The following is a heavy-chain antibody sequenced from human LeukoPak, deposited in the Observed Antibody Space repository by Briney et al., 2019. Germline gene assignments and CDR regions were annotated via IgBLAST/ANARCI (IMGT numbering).Heavy chain of an antibody. CDR3: ARIPEY. Sequence: GGSLRLSCVASGFNFSKYAMHWVRQAPGKGLEFVSAISRSGGDTSYGNFVKGRFSISRDNIRNTVDLQMGALRPEDSGIYYCARIPEYWGQGTLVTVSS. J-gene: IGHJ4*02. V-gene: IGHV3-64*01. CDR2: ISRSGGDT. D-gene: IGHD2-21*01. CDR1: GFNFSKYA.